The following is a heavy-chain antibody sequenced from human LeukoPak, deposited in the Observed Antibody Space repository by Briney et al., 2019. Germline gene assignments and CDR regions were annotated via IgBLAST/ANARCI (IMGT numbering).Heavy chain of an antibody. CDR1: GYTFTGYY. J-gene: IGHJ4*02. V-gene: IGHV1-2*02. D-gene: IGHD4-11*01. CDR3: ARSADYSNQHNDY. CDR2: INPNSGGT. Sequence: VASVKVSCKASGYTFTGYYIHWVRQAPGQGLEWMGWINPNSGGTNYAQKFQGRVTMTRDTSISTAYIELSRLRSDDTAVYYCARSADYSNQHNDYWGQGTLVTVSS.